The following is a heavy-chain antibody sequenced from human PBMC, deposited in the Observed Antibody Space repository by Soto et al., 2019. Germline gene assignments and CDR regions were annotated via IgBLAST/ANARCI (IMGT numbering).Heavy chain of an antibody. CDR1: GFTFSTYD. V-gene: IGHV3-64D*06. CDR3: VKLTDY. Sequence: GGSLRLSCSASGFTFSTYDVHWVRQAPGKGLEFVAGISPNGGSTYYADSVKGRSTVSRDNSKNTLYLQMRSLGPEDTALYYCVKLTDYWGQGTLVTDSS. J-gene: IGHJ4*02. D-gene: IGHD3-9*01. CDR2: ISPNGGST.